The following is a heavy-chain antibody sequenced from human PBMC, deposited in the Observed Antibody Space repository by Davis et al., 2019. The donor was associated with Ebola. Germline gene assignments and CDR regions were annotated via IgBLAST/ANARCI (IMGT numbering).Heavy chain of an antibody. V-gene: IGHV3-23*01. J-gene: IGHJ4*02. CDR3: AKVSSSGWYYFDY. Sequence: GESLKISCAASGFTFSSYAMSWARQAPGKGLEWVSAISGSGGSTYYADSVKGRFTISRDNSKNTLYLQMNSLRAEDTAVYYCAKVSSSGWYYFDYWGQGTLVTVSS. CDR2: ISGSGGST. CDR1: GFTFSSYA. D-gene: IGHD6-19*01.